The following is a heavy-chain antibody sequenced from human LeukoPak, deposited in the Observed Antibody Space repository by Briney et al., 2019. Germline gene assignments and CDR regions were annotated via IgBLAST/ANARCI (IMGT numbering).Heavy chain of an antibody. CDR1: GGSVSSGSYY. CDR3: ARGTDY. V-gene: IGHV4-61*01. Sequence: PSETLSLTCTVSGGSVSSGSYYWSWIRQPPGKGLEWIGYIYSSGSINYNPSLMSRVTISLDTSKNQFSLKLSSVTAADTAVYYCARGTDYWGQGTLVTVSS. J-gene: IGHJ4*02. CDR2: IYSSGSI.